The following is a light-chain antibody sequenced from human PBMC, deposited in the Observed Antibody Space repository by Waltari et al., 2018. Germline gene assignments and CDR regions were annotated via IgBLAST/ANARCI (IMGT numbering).Light chain of an antibody. V-gene: IGKV1-39*01. CDR2: GAS. J-gene: IGKJ4*01. Sequence: DIQMTQSPSSLSASIGDRVTITCRASQSLNNYVNRDQQVPGQAPKLPIYGASNLNSGVPSRFSGSGSGTDVTLTISDLQLEDLATYSCQQGYGNPLTFGGGTRVEIK. CDR1: QSLNNY. CDR3: QQGYGNPLT.